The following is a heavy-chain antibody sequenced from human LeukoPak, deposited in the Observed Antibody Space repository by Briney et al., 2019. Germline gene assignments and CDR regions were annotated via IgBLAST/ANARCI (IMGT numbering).Heavy chain of an antibody. J-gene: IGHJ2*01. CDR2: IYYSRST. V-gene: IGHV4-59*01. D-gene: IGHD2-2*01. Sequence: SETLSLTYSVSGGSISSYYWSWIRQPPGKGLEWIGYIYYSRSTNYNPSLKSRVTISVDTSKNQFSLKLSSVTAADTAVYYCARDSGYCSSTSCLRSYWYFDLWGRGTLVTVSS. CDR3: ARDSGYCSSTSCLRSYWYFDL. CDR1: GGSISSYY.